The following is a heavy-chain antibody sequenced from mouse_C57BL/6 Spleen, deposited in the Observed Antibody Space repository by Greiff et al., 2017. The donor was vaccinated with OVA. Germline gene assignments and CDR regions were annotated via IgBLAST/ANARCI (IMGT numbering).Heavy chain of an antibody. Sequence: VQLQQSGPELVKPGASVKISCKASGYAFSSSWMNWVKQRPGKGLEWIGRIYPGDGDTNYNGKFKGKATLTADKSSSTAYMQLSSLTSEDSAVYFCARDYGGAMDYWGQGTSVTVSS. D-gene: IGHD1-1*01. CDR1: GYAFSSSW. V-gene: IGHV1-82*01. J-gene: IGHJ4*01. CDR3: ARDYGGAMDY. CDR2: IYPGDGDT.